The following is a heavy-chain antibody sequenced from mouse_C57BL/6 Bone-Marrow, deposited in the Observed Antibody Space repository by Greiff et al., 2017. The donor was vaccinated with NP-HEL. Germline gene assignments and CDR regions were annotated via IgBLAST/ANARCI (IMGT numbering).Heavy chain of an antibody. CDR1: GYTFTSYW. V-gene: IGHV1-69*01. Sequence: QVQLQQPGAELVMPGASVKLSCKASGYTFTSYWMHWVKQRPGQGLEWIGEIDPSDSYTNYNQKFKGKSTLTVDKSSSTACMQLSSLTSEDSAVYYCARDPPYGSSGGFAYWGQGTLVTVSA. CDR3: ARDPPYGSSGGFAY. J-gene: IGHJ3*01. CDR2: IDPSDSYT. D-gene: IGHD1-1*01.